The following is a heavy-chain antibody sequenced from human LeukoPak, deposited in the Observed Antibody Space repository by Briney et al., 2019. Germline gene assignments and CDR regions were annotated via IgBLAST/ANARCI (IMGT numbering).Heavy chain of an antibody. Sequence: ASEKVSCKASGYTFTSYGISWVRQAPGQGLEWMGWISAYNAHTNYAQNLQARVTMTTDTSASTAYMELRILRSDDTAVYYCARGGRWELPRPYAFDIWGQGTMVTVSS. D-gene: IGHD1-26*01. CDR1: GYTFTSYG. V-gene: IGHV1-18*01. CDR3: ARGGRWELPRPYAFDI. J-gene: IGHJ3*02. CDR2: ISAYNAHT.